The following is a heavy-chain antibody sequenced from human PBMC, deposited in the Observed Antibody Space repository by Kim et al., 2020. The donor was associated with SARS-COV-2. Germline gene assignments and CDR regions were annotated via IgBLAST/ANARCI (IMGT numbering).Heavy chain of an antibody. D-gene: IGHD2-2*02. J-gene: IGHJ4*02. CDR3: TTDQALLYAVLDY. CDR2: IKSKTDGGTT. Sequence: GGSLRLSCAASGLTFTNAWMSWVRQAPGKGLEWVGRIKSKTDGGTTDYAAPVKGRFSISRDDSKDTLYLRINSLKTEDTAVYYCTTDQALLYAVLDYWGQGTLVTVSS. CDR1: GLTFTNAW. V-gene: IGHV3-15*01.